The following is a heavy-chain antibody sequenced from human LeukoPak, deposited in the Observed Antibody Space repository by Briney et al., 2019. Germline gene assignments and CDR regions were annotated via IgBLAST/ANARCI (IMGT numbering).Heavy chain of an antibody. D-gene: IGHD6-6*01. V-gene: IGHV4-39*07. CDR2: VYYSGTT. CDR1: GGSFSSSPYY. Sequence: SETLSLTCTVSGGSFSSSPYYWGWIRQPPGKGLEWIGSVYYSGTTYSNPSLKSRVTISLDTSKNQFSLKLAPVTAADTAVYYCAKTGSTIAARPPDYWGQGTLVTV. CDR3: AKTGSTIAARPPDY. J-gene: IGHJ4*02.